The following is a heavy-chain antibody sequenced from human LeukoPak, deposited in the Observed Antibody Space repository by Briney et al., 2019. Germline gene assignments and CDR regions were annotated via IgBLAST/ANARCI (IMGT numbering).Heavy chain of an antibody. CDR1: GVTFSNAW. CDR2: FKSKTDGGTT. CDR3: TILWRH. D-gene: IGHD2-21*01. J-gene: IGHJ1*01. V-gene: IGHV3-15*01. Sequence: GGSLRLSCAASGVTFSNAWMSWVRQAPGKGLEWVGRFKSKTDGGTTDYAAPVKGRFTISRDDSKNTLYLQMNSLKTEDTAVYYCTILWRHWGQGTLVTVSS.